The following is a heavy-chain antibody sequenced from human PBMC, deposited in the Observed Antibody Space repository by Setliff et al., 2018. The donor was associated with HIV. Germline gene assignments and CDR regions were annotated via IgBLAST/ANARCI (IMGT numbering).Heavy chain of an antibody. Sequence: AASVKVSCKASGYTFTSYGISWVRQAPGQGLEWMGWISAYNGNTNYAQKLQGRVTMTTDTSTSTAYMELRSLRSDDTAVYYCAVPHCSSTSCLKGYYFDYWGQGTVVTVSS. J-gene: IGHJ4*02. D-gene: IGHD2-2*01. CDR3: AVPHCSSTSCLKGYYFDY. CDR2: ISAYNGNT. V-gene: IGHV1-18*01. CDR1: GYTFTSYG.